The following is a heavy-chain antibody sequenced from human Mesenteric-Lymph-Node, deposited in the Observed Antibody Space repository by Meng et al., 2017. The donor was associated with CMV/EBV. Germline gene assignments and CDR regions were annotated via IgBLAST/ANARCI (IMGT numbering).Heavy chain of an antibody. V-gene: IGHV5-51*01. D-gene: IGHD3-22*01. CDR3: ARCGVYDSSTEDAFDI. CDR2: IYPGDSDT. Sequence: GESLKISCKGSGYSFTSYWIGWVRQTPGKGLEWMGIIYPGDSDTRYSPSFQGQVTISADKSISTAYLQWSSLKASDTAMYYCARCGVYDSSTEDAFDIWGQGTMVTVSS. J-gene: IGHJ3*02. CDR1: GYSFTSYW.